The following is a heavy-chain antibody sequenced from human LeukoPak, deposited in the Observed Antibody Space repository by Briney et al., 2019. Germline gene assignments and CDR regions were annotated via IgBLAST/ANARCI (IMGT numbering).Heavy chain of an antibody. Sequence: SVKVSCKASGGTFSSYAISWVRQAPGRGLEWMGGIIPIFGTANYAQKFQGRVTITADESTSTAYMELSSLRSEDTAVYYCARAIVGYYGMDVWGQGTTVTVSS. CDR1: GGTFSSYA. D-gene: IGHD2-21*01. CDR2: IIPIFGTA. CDR3: ARAIVGYYGMDV. V-gene: IGHV1-69*13. J-gene: IGHJ6*02.